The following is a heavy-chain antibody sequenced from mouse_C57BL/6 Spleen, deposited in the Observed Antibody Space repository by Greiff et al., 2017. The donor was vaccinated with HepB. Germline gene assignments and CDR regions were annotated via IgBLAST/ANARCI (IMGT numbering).Heavy chain of an antibody. D-gene: IGHD2-10*01. V-gene: IGHV1-39*01. CDR1: GYSFTDYN. J-gene: IGHJ4*01. CDR3: ASPSYSYYYAMDY. Sequence: VQLKESGPELVKPGASVKISCKASGYSFTDYNMNWVKQSNGKSLEWIGVINPNYGTTSYNQKFKGKATLTVDQSSSTAYMQLNSLTSEDSAVYYCASPSYSYYYAMDYWGQGTSVTVSS. CDR2: INPNYGTT.